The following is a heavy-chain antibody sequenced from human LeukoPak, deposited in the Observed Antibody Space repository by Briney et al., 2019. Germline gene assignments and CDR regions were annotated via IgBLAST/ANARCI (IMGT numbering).Heavy chain of an antibody. Sequence: ASVKVSCKASGYTFTSYGISWVRQAPGQGLEWMGWISAYNGNTNYAQKLQGRVTMTTDTSTSTAYMELRSLRSDDTAVYYCARDPLPSGYNYPLGHWFDPWGQGTLVTVSS. CDR3: ARDPLPSGYNYPLGHWFDP. CDR2: ISAYNGNT. V-gene: IGHV1-18*01. CDR1: GYTFTSYG. D-gene: IGHD5-18*01. J-gene: IGHJ5*02.